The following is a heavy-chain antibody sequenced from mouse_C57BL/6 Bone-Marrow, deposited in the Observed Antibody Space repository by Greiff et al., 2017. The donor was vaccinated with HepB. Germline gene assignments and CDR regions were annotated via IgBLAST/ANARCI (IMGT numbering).Heavy chain of an antibody. D-gene: IGHD2-4*01. V-gene: IGHV1-61*01. CDR3: ARDDYVPFAY. CDR2: IYPSDSET. J-gene: IGHJ3*01. Sequence: QVQLKQPGAELVRPGSSVKLSCKASGYTFTSYWMDWVKQRPGQGLEWIGNIYPSDSETHYNQKFKDKATLTVDKSSSTAYMQLSSLTSEDSAVYYCARDDYVPFAYWGQGTLVTVSA. CDR1: GYTFTSYW.